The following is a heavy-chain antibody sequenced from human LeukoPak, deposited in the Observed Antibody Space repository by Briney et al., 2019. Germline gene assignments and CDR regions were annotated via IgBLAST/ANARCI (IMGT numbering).Heavy chain of an antibody. CDR3: ARDDYSDSPTYYNGMDV. CDR2: MSGIGGFV. Sequence: GGSLRLSCAASGFTFSSYAMNWVRQAPGKGLEWVSSMSGIGGFVHYADSVKGRFTISRDNARSSLFLQMTSLRAEDTAVYFCARDDYSDSPTYYNGMDVWGQGTAVTVSS. J-gene: IGHJ6*02. V-gene: IGHV3-21*01. D-gene: IGHD4/OR15-4a*01. CDR1: GFTFSSYA.